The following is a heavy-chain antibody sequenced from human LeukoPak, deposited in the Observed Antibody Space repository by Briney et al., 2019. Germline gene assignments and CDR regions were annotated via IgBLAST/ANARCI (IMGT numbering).Heavy chain of an antibody. CDR2: TDPSSGDT. Sequence: ASVKPSSKAVTYSFTGHYIHWLRQAAEQFLEWMGSTDPSSGDTNCAQKFQARVTMTRDTSVSTAYMELSRLTSDDTAIYFCTRSQFYYGAGSLGFDPWGQGTLVTVSS. V-gene: IGHV1-2*02. D-gene: IGHD3-10*01. J-gene: IGHJ5*02. CDR3: TRSQFYYGAGSLGFDP. CDR1: TYSFTGHY.